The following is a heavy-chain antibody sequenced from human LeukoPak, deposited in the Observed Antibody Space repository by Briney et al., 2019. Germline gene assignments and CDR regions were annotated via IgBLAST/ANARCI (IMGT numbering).Heavy chain of an antibody. Sequence: SQTLSLTCAVSGGSISSGGYPWSWIRQPPGKGLEWIGYIYHSGSTYYNPSLKSRVTISVDRSKNQFSLKLSSVTAADTAVYYCARASQWLGSRWFDPWGQGTLVTVSS. CDR3: ARASQWLGSRWFDP. V-gene: IGHV4-30-2*01. D-gene: IGHD6-19*01. J-gene: IGHJ5*02. CDR1: GGSISSGGYP. CDR2: IYHSGST.